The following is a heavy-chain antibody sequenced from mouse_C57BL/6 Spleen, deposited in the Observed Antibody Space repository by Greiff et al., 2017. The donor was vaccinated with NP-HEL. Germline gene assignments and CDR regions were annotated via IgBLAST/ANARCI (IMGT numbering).Heavy chain of an antibody. J-gene: IGHJ3*01. V-gene: IGHV1-76*01. D-gene: IGHD3-2*02. CDR2: IYPGSGNT. CDR3: ARFGAQALAY. CDR1: GYTFTDYY. Sequence: QVQLQQSGAELVRPGASVKLSCKASGYTFTDYYINWVKQRPGQGLEWIARIYPGSGNTYYNEKFKGKATLTAEKSSSTAYMQLSSLTSEDSAVYFCARFGAQALAYWGQGTLVTVSA.